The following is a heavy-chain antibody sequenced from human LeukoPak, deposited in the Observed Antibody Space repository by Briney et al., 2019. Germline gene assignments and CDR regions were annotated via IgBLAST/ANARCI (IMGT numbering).Heavy chain of an antibody. V-gene: IGHV4-4*02. CDR1: SGSISSSNW. D-gene: IGHD2-15*01. CDR2: IYHSGST. CDR3: ARLEGYCSGGSCPLDY. Sequence: SGTLSLTCAVSSGSISSSNWWSWVRQPPGKGLEWIGEIYHSGSTNYNPSLKSRVTISVDKSKNQFSLKLSSVTAADTAVYYCARLEGYCSGGSCPLDYWGQGTLVTVSS. J-gene: IGHJ4*02.